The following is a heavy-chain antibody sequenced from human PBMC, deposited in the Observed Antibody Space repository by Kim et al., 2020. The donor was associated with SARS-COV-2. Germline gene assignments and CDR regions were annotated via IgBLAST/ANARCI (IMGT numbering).Heavy chain of an antibody. Sequence: SDTRSLTCTVSGGPISSYYWSWIRQPPGKGLEWIGYIYYSGSTNYNPSLKSRVTISVDTSKNQFSLKLSSVTAADTAVYYCARVQGRGPTHSYGRDVWG. D-gene: IGHD1-1*01. CDR3: ARVQGRGPTHSYGRDV. CDR1: GGPISSYY. J-gene: IGHJ6*02. V-gene: IGHV4-59*13. CDR2: IYYSGST.